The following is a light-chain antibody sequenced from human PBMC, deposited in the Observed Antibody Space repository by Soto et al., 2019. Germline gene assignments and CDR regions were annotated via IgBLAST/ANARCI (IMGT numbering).Light chain of an antibody. CDR1: QSISSY. V-gene: IGKV1-39*01. Sequence: DIQMTQSPSSLSASVGDRVTITGRASQSISSYLNWYQQKPGKAPKLLIYAASSLQSGVPSRFSGSGSGTDFTLTITSLQPEDFATYFCQQTYSAPPWTFGPGTRWIS. CDR3: QQTYSAPPWT. J-gene: IGKJ1*01. CDR2: AAS.